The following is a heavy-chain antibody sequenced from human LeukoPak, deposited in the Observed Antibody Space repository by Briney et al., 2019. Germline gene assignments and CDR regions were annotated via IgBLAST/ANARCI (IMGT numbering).Heavy chain of an antibody. CDR3: ARGGYDILTGYYYDDY. CDR1: GGSISSYY. V-gene: IGHV4-59*08. D-gene: IGHD3-9*01. J-gene: IGHJ4*02. CDR2: IYYSGST. Sequence: NPSETLSLTCTVSGGSISSYYWSWIRQPPGKGLEWIGYIYYSGSTNYTPSLKSRVTISVDTSKNQFSLKLSSVTAADTAVYYCARGGYDILTGYYYDDYWGQGTLVTVSS.